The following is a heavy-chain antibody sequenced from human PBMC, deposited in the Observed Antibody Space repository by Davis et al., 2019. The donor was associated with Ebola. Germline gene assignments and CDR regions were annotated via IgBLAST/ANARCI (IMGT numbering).Heavy chain of an antibody. V-gene: IGHV1-69*13. CDR2: IIPIFGTA. J-gene: IGHJ6*02. CDR1: GYTFYNHD. Sequence: AASVKVSCKTSGYTFYNHDITWVRQAPGQGLEWMGGIIPIFGTANYAQKFQGRVTITADESTSTAYMELSSLRSEDTAVYYCARDAPLRHGMDVWGQGTTVTVSS. D-gene: IGHD4-17*01. CDR3: ARDAPLRHGMDV.